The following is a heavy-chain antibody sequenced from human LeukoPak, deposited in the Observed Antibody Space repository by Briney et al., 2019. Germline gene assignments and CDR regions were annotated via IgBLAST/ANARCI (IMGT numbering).Heavy chain of an antibody. J-gene: IGHJ1*01. CDR3: ARGEYQLLSQWLDRPGYFQH. V-gene: IGHV4-59*11. CDR2: IYYSGST. CDR1: GGSISSHY. D-gene: IGHD2-2*01. Sequence: SETLSLTCTVSGGSISSHYWSWIRQPPGKGLEWIGYIYYSGSTNYNPSLKSRVTISVDTSKNQFSLKLSSVTAADTAVYYCARGEYQLLSQWLDRPGYFQHWGQGTLVTVSS.